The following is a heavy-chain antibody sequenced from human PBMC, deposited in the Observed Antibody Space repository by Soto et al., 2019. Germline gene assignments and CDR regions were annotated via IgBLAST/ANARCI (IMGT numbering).Heavy chain of an antibody. Sequence: PSETLSLTCTVACGSISTGGYYWSWIRQHPGKGLEWIGYIYYSGSTYYNPSLKSPVTMSVDTSKNQFSLKLSSVAAADTAVYYCAREHGPFGEVTDYWGQGTLVTVSS. D-gene: IGHD3-16*01. V-gene: IGHV4-31*01. J-gene: IGHJ4*02. CDR1: CGSISTGGYY. CDR2: IYYSGST. CDR3: AREHGPFGEVTDY.